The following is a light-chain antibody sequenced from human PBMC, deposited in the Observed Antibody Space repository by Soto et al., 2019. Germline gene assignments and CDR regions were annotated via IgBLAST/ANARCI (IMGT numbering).Light chain of an antibody. J-gene: IGKJ1*01. CDR1: QSISTW. CDR2: KAS. V-gene: IGKV1-5*03. CDR3: QQYETYSWT. Sequence: DIQMTQSPSTLSASVGDRVTVTCRASQSISTWLAWYQQKPGKAPNLLIYKASRLETGVPSRFSGSGSGTEFALTISSLQPADFATYYCQQYETYSWTFGQGTKVDI.